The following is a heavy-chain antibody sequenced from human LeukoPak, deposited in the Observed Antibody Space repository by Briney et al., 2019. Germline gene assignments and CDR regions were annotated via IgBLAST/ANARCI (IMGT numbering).Heavy chain of an antibody. CDR2: IYSSGST. J-gene: IGHJ3*02. V-gene: IGHV4-38-2*02. Sequence: KPSETLSLTCTVSGYSISSGYYWGWIRQPPGKGLEWIGRIYSSGSTDYNPSLKSRVTMSVDTSKNHFSLKMSSLTAADTAVYYCARGIAAASERALDIWGQGTMVTVSS. CDR1: GYSISSGYY. CDR3: ARGIAAASERALDI. D-gene: IGHD6-13*01.